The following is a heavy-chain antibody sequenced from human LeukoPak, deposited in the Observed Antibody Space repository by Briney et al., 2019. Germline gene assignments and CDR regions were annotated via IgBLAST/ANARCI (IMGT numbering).Heavy chain of an antibody. D-gene: IGHD3-22*01. V-gene: IGHV3-21*01. CDR3: ARGQTGYYDSSGYYYVY. Sequence: GGSLRLSCAASGFTFSTYSMTWLRQAPGKGLEWVSSISSSGSFKYYTDSVRGRCTIYRDNAKNSLYLQMNRLGAEDTAVYYCARGQTGYYDSSGYYYVYWGQGNLVDVSS. CDR1: GFTFSTYS. J-gene: IGHJ4*02. CDR2: ISSSGSFK.